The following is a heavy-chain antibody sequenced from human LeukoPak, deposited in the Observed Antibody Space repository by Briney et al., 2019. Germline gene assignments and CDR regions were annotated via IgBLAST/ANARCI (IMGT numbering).Heavy chain of an antibody. J-gene: IGHJ4*02. CDR2: IYTSGGT. Sequence: SETLSLTCTVSGDSISSYYWSWIRQPPGKGLEWIGYIYTSGGTNYIPSLKGRVTISIDTSKNQLSLKLSSVTAADSAVYYCARLTRLSTSPDRYYLDYWGQGTLVTVSS. D-gene: IGHD6-6*01. CDR3: ARLTRLSTSPDRYYLDY. V-gene: IGHV4-4*09. CDR1: GDSISSYY.